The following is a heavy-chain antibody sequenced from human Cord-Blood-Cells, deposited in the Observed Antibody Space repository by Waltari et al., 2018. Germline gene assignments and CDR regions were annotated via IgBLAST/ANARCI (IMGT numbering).Heavy chain of an antibody. CDR2: INAGNGNT. D-gene: IGHD2-15*01. J-gene: IGHJ5*02. CDR3: ARSVVVVAANWVDP. V-gene: IGHV1-3*01. CDR1: GYTFTSYA. Sequence: QVQLVQSGAEVKKPGASVKVSCKASGYTFTSYAMHWVRQAPGQRLEWMGWINAGNGNTKYSQKFQGRVTITRDTSASTAYMELSSLRSEDTAVYYCARSVVVVAANWVDPGGQGTLVTGSS.